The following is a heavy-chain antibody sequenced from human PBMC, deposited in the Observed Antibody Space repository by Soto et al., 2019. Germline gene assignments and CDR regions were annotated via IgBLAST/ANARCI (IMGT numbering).Heavy chain of an antibody. CDR1: GGSISSSSYY. D-gene: IGHD6-19*01. Sequence: PSETLSLTCTVSGGSISSSSYYWGWIRQPPGKGLEWIGSIYYSGSTYYNPSLKSRVTISVDTSKNQFSLKLSSVTAADTAVYYCARRPIPEAGKVFDYWGQGTLVTSPQ. CDR3: ARRPIPEAGKVFDY. CDR2: IYYSGST. J-gene: IGHJ4*02. V-gene: IGHV4-39*01.